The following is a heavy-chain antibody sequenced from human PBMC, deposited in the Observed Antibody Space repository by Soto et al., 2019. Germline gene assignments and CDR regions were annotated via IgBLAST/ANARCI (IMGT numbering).Heavy chain of an antibody. CDR1: VYSFTSYS. V-gene: IGHV5-51*01. D-gene: IGHD1-1*01. Sequence: LGEYLKISCKGSVYSFTSYSIGWVRQMPGKGLEWSGIIYPGDSDTRYSPSFQGQVTISADKSISTAYLQWSSLKASDTAMYYCARNERVGRSPSPTHYIYDMDEWGQGTTVTVSS. J-gene: IGHJ6*02. CDR3: ARNERVGRSPSPTHYIYDMDE. CDR2: IYPGDSDT.